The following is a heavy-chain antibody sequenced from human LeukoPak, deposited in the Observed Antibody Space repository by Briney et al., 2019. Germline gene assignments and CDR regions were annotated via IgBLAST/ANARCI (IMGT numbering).Heavy chain of an antibody. Sequence: HPGGSLRLSCAASGFTFSSYAMHRVRQAPGKGLEWVSAISGSGGSTYYADSVKGRFTISRDNSKNTLYLQMNSLRAEDTAVYYCAKRGTRQLLQKYYFDCWGQGTLVTVSS. CDR1: GFTFSSYA. V-gene: IGHV3-23*01. J-gene: IGHJ4*02. CDR3: AKRGTRQLLQKYYFDC. CDR2: ISGSGGST. D-gene: IGHD2-15*01.